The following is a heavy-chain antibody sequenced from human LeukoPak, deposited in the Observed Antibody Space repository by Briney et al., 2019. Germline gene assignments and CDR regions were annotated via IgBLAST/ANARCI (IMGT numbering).Heavy chain of an antibody. CDR2: ISAYNGNT. CDR1: GYTFTSYG. V-gene: IGHV1-18*01. CDR3: ARVILLDSSGYYYEEVWFDP. D-gene: IGHD3-22*01. J-gene: IGHJ5*02. Sequence: GASVKVSCKASGYTFTSYGISWVRQAPGQGLEWMGWISAYNGNTNYAQKLQGRVTMTTDTSTSTAYMELRSLRSDDTAVYYCARVILLDSSGYYYEEVWFDPWGQGTLVTVSS.